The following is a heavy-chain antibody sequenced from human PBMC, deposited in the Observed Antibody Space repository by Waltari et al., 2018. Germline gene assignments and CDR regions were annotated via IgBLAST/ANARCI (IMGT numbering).Heavy chain of an antibody. CDR2: FAPKEAET. J-gene: IGHJ3*01. Sequence: QVQLAQSGAEVKKPGASVKASCKVSGYSLTALSRHWVRQAPGKGLEWMGGFAPKEAETIYAQKFQGRVAMTEDTSTDTAYMDLTSLTSEDTAIYYCTTFNWGHDAFDLWGQGTMVTVSS. CDR3: TTFNWGHDAFDL. CDR1: GYSLTALS. V-gene: IGHV1-24*01. D-gene: IGHD7-27*01.